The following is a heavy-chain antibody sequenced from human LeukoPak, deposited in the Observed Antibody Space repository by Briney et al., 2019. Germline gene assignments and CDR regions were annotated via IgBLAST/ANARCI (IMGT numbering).Heavy chain of an antibody. Sequence: ASVKVSCKTSGGTFTSYAITWVRQAPGQGLEWMGKIIPISGTTNYAQKFQGRVTCTADESTSTAYMELSSLRSEDTAVYYCARDHDSSGYYFDYWGQGTLVTVSS. J-gene: IGHJ4*02. D-gene: IGHD3-22*01. CDR1: GGTFTSYA. V-gene: IGHV1-69*15. CDR3: ARDHDSSGYYFDY. CDR2: IIPISGTT.